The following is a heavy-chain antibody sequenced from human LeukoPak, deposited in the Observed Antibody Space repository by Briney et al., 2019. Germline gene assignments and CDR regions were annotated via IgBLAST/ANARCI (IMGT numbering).Heavy chain of an antibody. V-gene: IGHV3-7*01. CDR3: ARDLAYSRLDY. CDR2: INPDGDKK. CDR1: GLTFSSSW. J-gene: IGHJ4*02. Sequence: GGSLRLSCAVSGLTFSSSWMDWVRQAPGKGLEWVASINPDGDKKYSADSVKGRFTISRDNAENSLYLQMNSLRVEDTAFYYCARDLAYSRLDYWGQGMLVTVSS. D-gene: IGHD5-18*01.